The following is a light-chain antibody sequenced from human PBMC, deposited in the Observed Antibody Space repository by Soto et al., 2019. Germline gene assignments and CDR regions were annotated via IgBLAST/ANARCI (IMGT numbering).Light chain of an antibody. CDR3: CSPAGSGTSGWV. J-gene: IGLJ3*02. CDR1: TTDIATYNL. Sequence: VLTQPPSVSGSPGQSIPFSCTETTTDIATYNLVSWYQHYPGKAPKLIIYEVNKRPSGVSNRFSGSKSGNTASLTITGLQPEDEPNYYCCSPAGSGTSGWVFGGGTQLPVL. V-gene: IGLV2-23*02. CDR2: EVN.